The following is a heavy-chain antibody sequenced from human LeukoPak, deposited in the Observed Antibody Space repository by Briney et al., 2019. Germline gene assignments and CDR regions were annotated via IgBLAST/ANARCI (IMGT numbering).Heavy chain of an antibody. CDR1: GGSISAYY. CDR2: IHYSGTT. Sequence: SETLSLTCTVSGGSISAYYWSWIRRPPGKGLEWIGYIHYSGTTNYYPSLKSRVTIALDTSKNQFSLKLNSVTAADTAVYYCARFGTSSSRFFDQWGQGTLVTVSS. CDR3: ARFGTSSSRFFDQ. D-gene: IGHD6-6*01. J-gene: IGHJ4*02. V-gene: IGHV4-59*01.